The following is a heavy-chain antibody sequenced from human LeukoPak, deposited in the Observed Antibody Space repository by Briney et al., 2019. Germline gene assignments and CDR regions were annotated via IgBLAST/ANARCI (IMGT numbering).Heavy chain of an antibody. Sequence: PSETLSLTCTVSSGSISSTSYYWGWIRQPPGLGLERIGSMYYSGSTYYNPSLKSRVTISVDTSKSQFSLKLSSVTAADMAVYYCAREMRSPRGGFDYWDQGTLVTVSS. CDR1: SGSISSTSYY. CDR3: AREMRSPRGGFDY. J-gene: IGHJ4*02. D-gene: IGHD3-10*01. CDR2: MYYSGST. V-gene: IGHV4-39*07.